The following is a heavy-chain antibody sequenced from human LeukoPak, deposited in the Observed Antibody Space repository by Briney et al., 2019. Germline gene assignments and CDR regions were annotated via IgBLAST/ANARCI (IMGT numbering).Heavy chain of an antibody. J-gene: IGHJ6*03. CDR2: ISGSGGST. D-gene: IGHD3-22*01. V-gene: IGHV3-23*01. Sequence: GGSLRLSCVASGFTFSSYAMSWVRQAPGKGLEWVSAISGSGGSTYYADSVKGRFTISRDNSKNTLYLQMNSLRAEDTAVYYCAKDRYYDSSGYGYYYYYMDVWGKGTTVTVSS. CDR3: AKDRYYDSSGYGYYYYYMDV. CDR1: GFTFSSYA.